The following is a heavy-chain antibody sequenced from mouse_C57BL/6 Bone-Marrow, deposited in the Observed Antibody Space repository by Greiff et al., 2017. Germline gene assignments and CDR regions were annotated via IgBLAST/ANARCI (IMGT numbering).Heavy chain of an antibody. CDR3: AREEDYPDY. V-gene: IGHV1-69*01. D-gene: IGHD2-4*01. CDR2: IDPSDSYT. J-gene: IGHJ2*01. Sequence: QVQLQQPGAELVMPGASVKLSCKASGYTFTSYWMHWVKQRPGQGLEWIGEIDPSDSYTNYNQKFKGKSTLTVDKSSSTAYMQLSSLTSEDSAVYYCAREEDYPDYWGQGTTLTVSS. CDR1: GYTFTSYW.